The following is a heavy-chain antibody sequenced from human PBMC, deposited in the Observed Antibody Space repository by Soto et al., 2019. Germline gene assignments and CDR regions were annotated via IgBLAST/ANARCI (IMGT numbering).Heavy chain of an antibody. CDR1: GGSISSYY. CDR3: ARHGQWLVTGYFYYGMDV. D-gene: IGHD6-19*01. V-gene: IGHV4-59*08. Sequence: SETRSLTCTVSGGSISSYYWSWIRQPPGKGLEWIGYIYYSGSTNYNPSLKSRVTISVDTSKNQFSLKLSFVTAADTAVYYCARHGQWLVTGYFYYGMDVWGQGTTVTVSS. CDR2: IYYSGST. J-gene: IGHJ6*02.